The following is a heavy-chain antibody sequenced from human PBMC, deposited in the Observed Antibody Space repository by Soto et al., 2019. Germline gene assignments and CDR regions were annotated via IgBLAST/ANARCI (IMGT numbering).Heavy chain of an antibody. D-gene: IGHD1-1*01. Sequence: GESLEISCKGYGYTFTDYWIGWVRQMPGKGLELIGLIYPGDSDTRYSPSFQGRATISADKSISTAFLQWSSLRASVTAMYYCASQKTVIRGPLSSNWFDPWGQGTLVTVSS. J-gene: IGHJ5*02. V-gene: IGHV5-51*01. CDR3: ASQKTVIRGPLSSNWFDP. CDR2: IYPGDSDT. CDR1: GYTFTDYW.